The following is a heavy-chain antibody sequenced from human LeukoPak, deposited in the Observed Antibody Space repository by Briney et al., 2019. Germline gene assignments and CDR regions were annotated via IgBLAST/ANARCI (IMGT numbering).Heavy chain of an antibody. CDR1: GGSISSYY. CDR2: IYYSGST. V-gene: IGHV4-59*08. D-gene: IGHD3-10*01. CDR3: ARRISRDYYYGMDV. Sequence: PSETQSLTCTVSGGSISSYYWSWIRQPPAKGMEWIGYIYYSGSTNYNPSLKSRVTISVDTSKNQFSLKLSSVTAADTAVYYCARRISRDYYYGMDVWGQGTTVTVSS. J-gene: IGHJ6*02.